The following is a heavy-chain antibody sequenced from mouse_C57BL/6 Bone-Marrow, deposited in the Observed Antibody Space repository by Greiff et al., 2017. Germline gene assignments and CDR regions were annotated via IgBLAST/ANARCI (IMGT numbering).Heavy chain of an antibody. V-gene: IGHV5-17*01. CDR3: ARLYYYGSRSVDY. Sequence: EVHLVESGGGLVKPGGSLKLSCAASGFTFSDYGMHWVRQAPEKGLEWVAYISSGSSTIYYADTVKGRFTISRDNAKNTLFLQMTSLRSEDTAMYYCARLYYYGSRSVDYWGQGTTLTVSS. CDR1: GFTFSDYG. CDR2: ISSGSSTI. J-gene: IGHJ2*01. D-gene: IGHD1-1*01.